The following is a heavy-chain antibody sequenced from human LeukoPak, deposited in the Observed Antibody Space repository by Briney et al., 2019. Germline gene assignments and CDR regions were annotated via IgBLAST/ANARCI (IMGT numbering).Heavy chain of an antibody. CDR1: GGSISSSSYY. Sequence: SETLSLTCTVSGGSISSSSYYWGWIRQPPGKGLEWIGSIYYSGSTNYNPSLKSRVTISVDTSKNQFSLKLSSVTAADTAVYYCARDRGCGDPYYFDYWGQGTLVTVPS. J-gene: IGHJ4*02. V-gene: IGHV4-39*07. CDR3: ARDRGCGDPYYFDY. D-gene: IGHD4-17*01. CDR2: IYYSGST.